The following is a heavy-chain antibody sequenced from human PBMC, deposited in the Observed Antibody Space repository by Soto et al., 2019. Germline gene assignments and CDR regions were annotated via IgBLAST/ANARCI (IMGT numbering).Heavy chain of an antibody. J-gene: IGHJ4*02. V-gene: IGHV3-23*01. CDR2: ISGSGSGS. Sequence: EVQLLESGGGLLQPGGPLSLSCAASGFAFSNYAMSWVRQAPGKGLEWVSGISGSGSGSYYADSVKGRFTISRDNSKNTLYLQMNSLRAEDTALYYCAKGHVAGRYYFDYWGQGTLVTVSS. CDR1: GFAFSNYA. D-gene: IGHD6-6*01. CDR3: AKGHVAGRYYFDY.